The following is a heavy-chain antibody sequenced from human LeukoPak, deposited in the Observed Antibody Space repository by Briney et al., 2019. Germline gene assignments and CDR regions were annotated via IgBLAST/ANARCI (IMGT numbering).Heavy chain of an antibody. Sequence: GGSLRLSCAASGFTFDDYAMHWVRQAPGKGLEWVSLIRGDDGSTYYADSVKGRFTISRDNSKNTLYLQMNSLRAEDTAVYYCARDYYDSSGYPGIGYWGQGTLVTVSS. CDR3: ARDYYDSSGYPGIGY. V-gene: IGHV3-43*02. CDR2: IRGDDGST. D-gene: IGHD3-22*01. CDR1: GFTFDDYA. J-gene: IGHJ4*02.